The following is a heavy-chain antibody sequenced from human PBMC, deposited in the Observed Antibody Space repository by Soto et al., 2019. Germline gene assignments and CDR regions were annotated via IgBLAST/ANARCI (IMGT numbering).Heavy chain of an antibody. J-gene: IGHJ6*03. Sequence: SETLSLTCTVSGGSISSYYWSWIRQPPGKGLEWIGYIYYSGSTNYNPSLKSRVTISVDTSKNQFSLKLSSVTAADTAVYYCARLGYCSSTSRYYYYYMDVWGKGTTVTVSS. V-gene: IGHV4-59*08. D-gene: IGHD2-2*01. CDR1: GGSISSYY. CDR2: IYYSGST. CDR3: ARLGYCSSTSRYYYYYMDV.